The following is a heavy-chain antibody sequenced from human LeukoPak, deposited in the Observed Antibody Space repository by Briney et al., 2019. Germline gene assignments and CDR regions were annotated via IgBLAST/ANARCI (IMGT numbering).Heavy chain of an antibody. CDR1: GGSISSSNC. D-gene: IGHD2-15*01. CDR3: ASSGHTPPGAFDI. Sequence: NASGTLSLTCAVSGGSISSSNCWGWVRQPPGKGLEWIGEIYHSGSINYNPSLKSRVTISVDKSKNQFSLNLSSVTAADTAMYYCASSGHTPPGAFDIWGQGTMVTVSS. CDR2: IYHSGSI. J-gene: IGHJ3*02. V-gene: IGHV4-4*02.